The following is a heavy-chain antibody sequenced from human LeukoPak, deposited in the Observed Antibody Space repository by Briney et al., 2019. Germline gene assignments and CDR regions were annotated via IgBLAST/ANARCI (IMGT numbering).Heavy chain of an antibody. CDR1: GGTFSSYA. CDR2: IIPIFGTA. D-gene: IGHD5-18*01. Sequence: SVKVSCKASGGTFSSYAISWVRQAPGQGLEWMGRIIPIFGTANYAQKFQGRVTITTDESTSTAYMELSSPRSEDTAVYYCARDGYSYEGWFDPWGQRTLVTVSS. CDR3: ARDGYSYEGWFDP. V-gene: IGHV1-69*05. J-gene: IGHJ5*02.